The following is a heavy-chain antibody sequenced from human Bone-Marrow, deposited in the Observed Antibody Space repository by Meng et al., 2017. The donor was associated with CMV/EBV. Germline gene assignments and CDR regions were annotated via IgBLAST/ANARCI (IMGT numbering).Heavy chain of an antibody. J-gene: IGHJ6*02. CDR1: GFTFSSYW. D-gene: IGHD6-19*01. V-gene: IGHV3-48*03. CDR3: ARDSASGLDV. Sequence: GESLKISCAGSGFTFSSYWMSWVRQAPGKGLEWVAYIDSSGTRTYYADSVRGRFTLSRDNAKNSMYLQTSSLRVEDTAVYYCARDSASGLDVWGQGTTVTVSS. CDR2: IDSSGTRT.